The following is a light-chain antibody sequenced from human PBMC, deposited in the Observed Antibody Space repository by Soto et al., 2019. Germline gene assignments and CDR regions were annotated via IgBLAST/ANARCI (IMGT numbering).Light chain of an antibody. V-gene: IGKV3-20*01. CDR2: GAS. J-gene: IGKJ2*03. Sequence: EIVLTQSPGTLSLSPGKRATLSCRASQSVSSSYFAWYQQKPGQAPRLLIYGASSRATGIPDRFSGSGSGTDFTLTISTLEPEDFAVYYCQQHGGSPYSFGQGTKLEIK. CDR1: QSVSSSY. CDR3: QQHGGSPYS.